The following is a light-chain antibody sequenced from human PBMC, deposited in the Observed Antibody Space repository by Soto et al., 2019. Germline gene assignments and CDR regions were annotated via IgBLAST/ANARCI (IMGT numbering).Light chain of an antibody. J-gene: IGKJ4*01. V-gene: IGKV3-20*01. CDR2: GAS. CDR1: QHVTTTY. Sequence: IVLTQSPATLSLSPGERATLSCTASQHVTTTYIAWYQQKFGQAPRLLIYGASTRATRTPDRVTGGGFGTDFTLTISRVEAEDFAVYYCQQYDSSFTFGGGTKVEMK. CDR3: QQYDSSFT.